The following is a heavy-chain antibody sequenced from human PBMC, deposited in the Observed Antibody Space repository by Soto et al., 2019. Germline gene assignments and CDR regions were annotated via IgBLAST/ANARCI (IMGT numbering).Heavy chain of an antibody. CDR1: GFTFKSHP. Sequence: EVQLVESGGTLVQPGGSLRLSCSASGFTFKSHPMHWVRQAPGKGLEFVSGISSNGGYIYYADSVKGRFAISRDNSKNTLYLQMSSLRAEDTALYYCVKEGYMRSDWYGQFDYCGQGTLVTVSP. V-gene: IGHV3-64D*06. D-gene: IGHD6-19*01. CDR2: ISSNGGYI. J-gene: IGHJ4*02. CDR3: VKEGYMRSDWYGQFDY.